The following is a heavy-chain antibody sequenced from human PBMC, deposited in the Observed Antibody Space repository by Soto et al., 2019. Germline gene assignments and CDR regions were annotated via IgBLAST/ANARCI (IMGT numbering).Heavy chain of an antibody. CDR1: GFPFSTYW. CDR2: INNDGSTT. V-gene: IGHV3-74*01. J-gene: IGHJ6*02. Sequence: GGSLRLSCAASGFPFSTYWMHWVRQAPGKGPVWVSRINNDGSTTRYADSVKGRFTISRDNAKNTLYLQMNSLRAEDTAVYYCASQGPYYYGLDVWGQGTTVTVSS. CDR3: ASQGPYYYGLDV.